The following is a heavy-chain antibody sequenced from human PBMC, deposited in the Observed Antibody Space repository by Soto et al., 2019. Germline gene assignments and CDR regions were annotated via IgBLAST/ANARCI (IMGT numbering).Heavy chain of an antibody. CDR3: VRGLRYSGMDV. V-gene: IGHV4-34*01. J-gene: IGHJ6*02. D-gene: IGHD2-15*01. CDR1: GGSFSAYY. Sequence: PSETLSLTCAVNGGSFSAYYWTWIRQPPGRGLEWIGEIDHSGSANYDPSLESRVTISIDTAKNRFSLNVTSVTAADTAVYYCVRGLRYSGMDVWGQGTTVTVSS. CDR2: IDHSGSA.